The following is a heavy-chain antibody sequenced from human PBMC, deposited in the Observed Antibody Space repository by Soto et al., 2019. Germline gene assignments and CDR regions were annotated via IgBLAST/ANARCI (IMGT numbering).Heavy chain of an antibody. V-gene: IGHV1-18*01. CDR3: AREGEMPYYYYGLDV. D-gene: IGHD3-16*01. Sequence: ASVKVSCKASGYTFTSYGISWVRQAPGQGLEWMGWISAHNGNTKYAQKFQGRVTMTTDTSTSTVYMDLRSLRSDDTAVYYCAREGEMPYYYYGLDVWGQGTTVTVSS. J-gene: IGHJ6*02. CDR2: ISAHNGNT. CDR1: GYTFTSYG.